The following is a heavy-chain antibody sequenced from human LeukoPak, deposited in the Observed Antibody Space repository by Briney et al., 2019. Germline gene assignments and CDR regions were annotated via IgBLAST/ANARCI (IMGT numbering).Heavy chain of an antibody. Sequence: GGSLRLSCAGSGWMHWVRQAPGKGLVWVSGINGLGTATYYADSVKGRFTVSRDNSKNTLYLQMNSLRVDDTAVYYCAKSLDYGGNRARLDFWGQGTLVTVSS. J-gene: IGHJ4*02. CDR2: INGLGTAT. CDR1: GW. D-gene: IGHD4-23*01. V-gene: IGHV3-23*01. CDR3: AKSLDYGGNRARLDF.